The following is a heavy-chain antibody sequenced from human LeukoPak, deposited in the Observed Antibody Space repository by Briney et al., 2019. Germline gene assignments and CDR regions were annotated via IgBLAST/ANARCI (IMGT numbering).Heavy chain of an antibody. Sequence: PSETLSLTCAVYGGSFSGYYWSWIRQPPGKGLEWIGEINHSGSTNYNPSLKSRVTISVDTSKNQFSLKLSSVTAADTAVYYCARTRRVRGVTLDAFDIWGQGTMVTVSS. CDR1: GGSFSGYY. D-gene: IGHD2-21*02. V-gene: IGHV4-34*01. J-gene: IGHJ3*02. CDR3: ARTRRVRGVTLDAFDI. CDR2: INHSGST.